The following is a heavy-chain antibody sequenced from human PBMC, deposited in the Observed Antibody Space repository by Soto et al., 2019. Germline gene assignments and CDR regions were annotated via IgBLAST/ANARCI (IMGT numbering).Heavy chain of an antibody. V-gene: IGHV3-33*01. J-gene: IGHJ4*02. CDR1: GFNFSSYG. Sequence: RGSLRLSCEASGFNFSSYGIHWVRQAPGKGLEWVAIIWNDGSNEYYADSVEGRFTISRDNSKNTVYLQVSKLRAEDTAVYFCARDQTDSGGYSDSWGQGTLVTVSS. D-gene: IGHD3-22*01. CDR2: IWNDGSNE. CDR3: ARDQTDSGGYSDS.